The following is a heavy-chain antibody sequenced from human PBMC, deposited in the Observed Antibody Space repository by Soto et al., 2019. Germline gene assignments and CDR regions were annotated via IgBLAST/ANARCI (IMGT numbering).Heavy chain of an antibody. CDR1: GYTFTSYG. Sequence: QVQLVQSGAEVEKPGASVKVSCKASGYTFTSYGISWVRQAPGQGPEWMGWISAYNGNTNYAQKFQGRVTKNTDTSTSPVYQELMSLRSDDTAPYYSARDGAYFDYWGQPTPPTVSS. D-gene: IGHD3-16*01. V-gene: IGHV1-18*01. J-gene: IGHJ4*02. CDR3: ARDGAYFDY. CDR2: ISAYNGNT.